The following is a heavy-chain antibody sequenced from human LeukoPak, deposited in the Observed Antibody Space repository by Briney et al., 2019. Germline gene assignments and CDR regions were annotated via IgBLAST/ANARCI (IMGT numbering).Heavy chain of an antibody. CDR1: GFTFSSYA. V-gene: IGHV3-23*01. Sequence: PGGSLRLSCAASGFTFSSYAMSWVREAPGKGLEWVSGISGSGGSTYYADSVKGRFTISRDHSKNTLYLQMNSLRAEDTAVYYCAKYRAHIVVVPAAMYYYYYYYMDVWGKGTTVTVSS. CDR2: ISGSGGST. J-gene: IGHJ6*03. D-gene: IGHD2-2*01. CDR3: AKYRAHIVVVPAAMYYYYYYYMDV.